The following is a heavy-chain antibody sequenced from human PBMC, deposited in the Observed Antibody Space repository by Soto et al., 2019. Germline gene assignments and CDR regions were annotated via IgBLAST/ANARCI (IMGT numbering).Heavy chain of an antibody. CDR1: GGTFSSYT. J-gene: IGHJ5*02. CDR3: ARGADGYNGIDP. Sequence: QVQLVQSGAEVKKPGSSVKVSCKASGGTFSSYTISWVRQAPGQGLEWMGRIIPILGIANYAQKVQGRVTITAXXSTRTAYMELSSLRSEDTAVYYCARGADGYNGIDPWGQGTLVTVSS. D-gene: IGHD5-12*01. CDR2: IIPILGIA. V-gene: IGHV1-69*02.